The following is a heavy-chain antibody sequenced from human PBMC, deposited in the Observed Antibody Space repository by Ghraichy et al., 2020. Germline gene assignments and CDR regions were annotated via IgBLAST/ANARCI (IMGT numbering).Heavy chain of an antibody. CDR3: AKALKLLYFGEFSV. CDR1: GFTFDDYA. J-gene: IGHJ4*02. Sequence: ESLNISCAASGFTFDDYAMHWVRQAPGKGLEWVSLISGDGENTYYADSVKGRFTISRDNNKNSLYLQMNSLRTEDTALYYCAKALKLLYFGEFSVWGQGTLVTVSS. D-gene: IGHD3-10*01. V-gene: IGHV3-43*02. CDR2: ISGDGENT.